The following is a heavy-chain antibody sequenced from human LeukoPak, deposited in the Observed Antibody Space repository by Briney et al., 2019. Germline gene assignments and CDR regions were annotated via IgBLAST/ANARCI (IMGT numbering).Heavy chain of an antibody. CDR2: IKEDGGEK. V-gene: IGHV3-7*01. CDR1: GFSFSTYW. CDR3: ARDQGVAAAGTVGNFDY. J-gene: IGHJ4*02. D-gene: IGHD6-13*01. Sequence: GGSLRLSCAASGFSFSTYWMSWVRQAPGKGLEWVANIKEDGGEKYYVDSVKGRFTISGDNAKSLLFLQMDGLRAEDTAVYYCARDQGVAAAGTVGNFDYWGQGTLVTVSS.